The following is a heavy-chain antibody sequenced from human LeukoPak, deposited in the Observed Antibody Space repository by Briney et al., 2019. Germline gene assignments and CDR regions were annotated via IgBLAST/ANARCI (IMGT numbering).Heavy chain of an antibody. CDR3: ARSSRSWFDP. Sequence: PSETLSLTCTVSGGSISSSSYYWGWIRQPPGKGLEWIGSIYTSGSTTYNPSLKSRVTMSVDTSKSQFSLNLMSVTAADTAVYYCARSSRSWFDPWGQGTLVTVSS. CDR2: IYTSGST. V-gene: IGHV4-39*07. D-gene: IGHD2-2*01. CDR1: GGSISSSSYY. J-gene: IGHJ5*02.